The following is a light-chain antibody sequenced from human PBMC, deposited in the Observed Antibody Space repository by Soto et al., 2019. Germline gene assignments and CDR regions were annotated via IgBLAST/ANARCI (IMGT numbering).Light chain of an antibody. V-gene: IGKV1-8*01. J-gene: IGKJ1*01. Sequence: AIRVTQSPSSISASPGDRVTITCRASQHISSFLAWYQQRPGKAPNLLLYASSSLQSGVPSRFSGSGSGTDFTLTISNLQSEDFGTYYCPQYYSYPRTFGQGTKVEIK. CDR2: ASS. CDR3: PQYYSYPRT. CDR1: QHISSF.